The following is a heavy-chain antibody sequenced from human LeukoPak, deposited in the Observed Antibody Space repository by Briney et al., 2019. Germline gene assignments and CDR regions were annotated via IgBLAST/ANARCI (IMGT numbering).Heavy chain of an antibody. D-gene: IGHD1-7*01. CDR3: ARGPVVGITGTKGYFDY. Sequence: PGGSLRLSCAASGFTFSTYDIHWFRQARGKGLEWVSSIGTAGDTYYAGYVRGRFTIFRENVKNAFYLQLSSLSPGDTAVYYCARGPVVGITGTKGYFDYWGRGTLVTVSS. J-gene: IGHJ4*01. CDR2: IGTAGDT. V-gene: IGHV3-13*01. CDR1: GFTFSTYD.